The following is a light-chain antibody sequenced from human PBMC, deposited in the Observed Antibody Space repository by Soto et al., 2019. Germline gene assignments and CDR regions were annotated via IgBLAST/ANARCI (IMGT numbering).Light chain of an antibody. CDR3: QQSYSTPMYT. CDR2: AAS. J-gene: IGKJ2*01. Sequence: DIQMTQSPSSLSASVGYRVTITCRASQGISDYLAWYQQKPGKVPKLLIYAASSLQSGVPSRFSGRGSGTDFTLTISSLQPEDFATYYCQQSYSTPMYTFGQGPRWIS. CDR1: QGISDY. V-gene: IGKV1-39*01.